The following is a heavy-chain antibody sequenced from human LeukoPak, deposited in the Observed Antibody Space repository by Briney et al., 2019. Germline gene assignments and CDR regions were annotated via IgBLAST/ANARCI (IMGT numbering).Heavy chain of an antibody. J-gene: IGHJ3*02. CDR2: IYYSGST. CDR1: GGSFSGYY. V-gene: IGHV4-34*01. D-gene: IGHD4-23*01. Sequence: PSGTLSLTCAVYGGSFSGYYWSWIRQPPGKGLEWIGSIYYSGSTYYNPSLKSRVTISVDTSKNQFSLKLTSVTAADTAVYYCARSYGGHSVCDAFDIWGQGTMVTVSS. CDR3: ARSYGGHSVCDAFDI.